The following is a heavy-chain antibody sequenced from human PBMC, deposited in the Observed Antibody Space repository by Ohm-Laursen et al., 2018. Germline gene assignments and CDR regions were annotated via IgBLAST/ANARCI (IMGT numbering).Heavy chain of an antibody. CDR3: ARSEYAYGDLKWFDP. Sequence: TLSLTCTVSGGSISTYYWSWIRQPPGKGLEWIGYIHYSGSTNYNPSLKSRVTMSVDTSKNQFSLELSSVTAADTAVYYCARSEYAYGDLKWFDPWGQGILVTVSS. J-gene: IGHJ5*02. CDR2: IHYSGST. D-gene: IGHD4-17*01. CDR1: GGSISTYY. V-gene: IGHV4-59*01.